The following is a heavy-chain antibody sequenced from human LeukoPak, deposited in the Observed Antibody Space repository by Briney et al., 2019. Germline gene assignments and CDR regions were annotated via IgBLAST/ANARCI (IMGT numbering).Heavy chain of an antibody. J-gene: IGHJ4*02. V-gene: IGHV4-4*02. CDR3: AASRPRAAAGTFDY. D-gene: IGHD6-13*01. Sequence: SGTLSLTCAVSGGSISSSNWWSWVRQPPGKGLEWIGEIYHSGSTNYNPSLKSRVTISVDRSKNQFSLKLSSVTAADTAVYYCAASRPRAAAGTFDYWGQGTLVTVSS. CDR1: GGSISSSNW. CDR2: IYHSGST.